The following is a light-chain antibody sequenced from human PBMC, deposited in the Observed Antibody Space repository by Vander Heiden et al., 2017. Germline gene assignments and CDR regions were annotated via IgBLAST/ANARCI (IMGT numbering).Light chain of an antibody. J-gene: IGKJ1*01. CDR3: QQYNNWPRT. V-gene: IGKV3-15*01. Sequence: IVVTQSPATLPLSPGERATLPCRASQSVSSNLAWYQQKPGQAPRLLIYGASTRATGIPARFSGSGSGTEFTLTISSLQSEDFAVYYCQQYNNWPRTFGQGTKVEIK. CDR1: QSVSSN. CDR2: GAS.